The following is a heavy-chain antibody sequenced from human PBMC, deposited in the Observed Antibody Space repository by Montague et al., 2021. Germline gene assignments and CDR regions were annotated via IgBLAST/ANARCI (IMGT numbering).Heavy chain of an antibody. J-gene: IGHJ5*02. CDR3: ARMYHYDRSIDP. CDR2: IYYSGST. CDR1: GGSISSSSYY. V-gene: IGHV4-39*01. Sequence: ETLSLTCTVSGGSISSSSYYWGWIRQPPGKGLEWIGSIYYSGSTYYNPSLKSRLTISVDTSKNQFSLKLSSVTAADTAVYYCARMYHYDRSIDPWGQGTLVTVSS. D-gene: IGHD3-22*01.